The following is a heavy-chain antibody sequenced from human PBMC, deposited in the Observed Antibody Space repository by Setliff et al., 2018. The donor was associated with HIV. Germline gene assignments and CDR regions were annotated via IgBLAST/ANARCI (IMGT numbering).Heavy chain of an antibody. CDR2: INHSGST. Sequence: SETLSLTCAVDGGSFSGYYWSWIRQPPGKGLEWIGEINHSGSTNYNPSLKSRVTISVDTSKNQFSLKLSSVTAADTAVYYCARGRLYGVVDYWGQGTRVTVSS. CDR3: ARGRLYGVVDY. J-gene: IGHJ4*02. V-gene: IGHV4-34*01. CDR1: GGSFSGYY. D-gene: IGHD3-10*01.